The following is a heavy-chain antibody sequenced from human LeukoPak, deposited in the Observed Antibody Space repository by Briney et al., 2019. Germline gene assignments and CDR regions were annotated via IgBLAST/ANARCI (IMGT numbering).Heavy chain of an antibody. J-gene: IGHJ4*02. CDR1: GFTFSSYW. CDR2: IKQDGSEK. D-gene: IGHD1-26*01. V-gene: IGHV3-7*01. Sequence: GGSLRLSCAASGFTFSSYWMSWVRQAPGKGLEWVANIKQDGSEKYYVDSVKGRFTISRDNSKNTLYLQMDSLRVEDTAIYYCARDRAWDYLDSWDQGPLVTASS. CDR3: ARDRAWDYLDS.